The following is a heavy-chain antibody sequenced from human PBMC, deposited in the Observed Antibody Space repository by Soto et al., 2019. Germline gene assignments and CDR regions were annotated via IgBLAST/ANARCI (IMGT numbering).Heavy chain of an antibody. CDR1: GFTFSIYA. Sequence: GGSLRLSCAASGFTFSIYAMTWGRQSPGKGLEWVSSMSRTGDNTYYADSVKGRFTISRDNSKNTLYLQMNSLRAEDTAIYYCAKDQSNSNPLYYFDFWGPGTLVTVSS. J-gene: IGHJ4*02. CDR2: MSRTGDNT. D-gene: IGHD3-22*01. V-gene: IGHV3-23*01. CDR3: AKDQSNSNPLYYFDF.